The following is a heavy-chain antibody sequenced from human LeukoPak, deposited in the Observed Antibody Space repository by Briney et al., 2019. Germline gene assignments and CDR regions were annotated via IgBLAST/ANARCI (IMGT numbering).Heavy chain of an antibody. CDR3: ARGSNYDTLGYHFEY. CDR1: GGSISSSDS. V-gene: IGHV4-31*11. CDR2: IYYSGST. D-gene: IGHD3-16*01. J-gene: IGHJ4*02. Sequence: PSKTLSLTYAVFGGSISSSDSWTWIRQHPGKGLEWIATIYYSGSTENNPSHKSRVTISVDTSKNQVSLKLSSVTAADTAVYYCARGSNYDTLGYHFEYWGQGTLVTVSS.